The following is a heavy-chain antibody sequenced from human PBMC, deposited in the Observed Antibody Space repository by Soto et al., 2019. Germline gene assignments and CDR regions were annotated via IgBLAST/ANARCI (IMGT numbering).Heavy chain of an antibody. CDR2: VYFGDSRT. V-gene: IGHV5-51*01. J-gene: IGHJ4*02. Sequence: GASQTSSEERPGYKLSRNRMAWFRYIPLKGPEWMVSVYFGDSRTRYGPSFEGQVTISADNSRNTLYLQMDSLRVEDSAVYSCAKAGCSGGTCYLYYFDYWRQGALVIVSS. CDR3: AKAGCSGGTCYLYYFDY. D-gene: IGHD2-15*01. CDR1: GYKLSRNR.